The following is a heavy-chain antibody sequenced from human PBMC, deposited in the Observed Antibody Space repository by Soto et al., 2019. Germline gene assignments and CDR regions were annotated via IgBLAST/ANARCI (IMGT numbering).Heavy chain of an antibody. D-gene: IGHD3-22*01. V-gene: IGHV3-33*01. CDR2: IWYDGSNK. J-gene: IGHJ4*02. CDR3: ARDPLLYYYDSSGPLFYFDY. Sequence: PGGSLRLSCAASGFTFSSYGMHWVRQAPGKGLEWVAVIWYDGSNKYYADSVKGRFTISRDNSKNTLYLQMNSLRAEDTAVYYCARDPLLYYYDSSGPLFYFDYWGQGTLVTVSS. CDR1: GFTFSSYG.